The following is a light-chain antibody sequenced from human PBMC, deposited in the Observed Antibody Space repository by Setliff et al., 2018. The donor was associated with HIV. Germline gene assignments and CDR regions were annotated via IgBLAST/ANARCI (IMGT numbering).Light chain of an antibody. V-gene: IGLV2-14*03. Sequence: ALTQPASVSGSPGQSITISCSGTSSDVGGYNYVSWYQQHPGKAPKLMLYDVSNRPSGVSSRSSGSKSGNTPSLTISGLQAEDEADYYCSSYTSISTPYVFGTGTKVTVL. CDR1: SSDVGGYNY. CDR2: DVS. J-gene: IGLJ1*01. CDR3: SSYTSISTPYV.